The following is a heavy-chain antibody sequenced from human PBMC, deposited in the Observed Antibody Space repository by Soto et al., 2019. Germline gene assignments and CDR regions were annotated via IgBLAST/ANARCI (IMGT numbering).Heavy chain of an antibody. D-gene: IGHD3-3*01. J-gene: IGHJ3*02. Sequence: SVKVSCKASGGTFSSYAISWVRQAPGQGLEWMGGIIPIFGTANYAQKFQCRVTITADESTSTAYMELSSLRSEDTAVYYCASYYDFWSGSGWSAVDIGR. CDR2: IIPIFGTA. CDR3: ASYYDFWSGSGWSAVDI. CDR1: GGTFSSYA. V-gene: IGHV1-69*13.